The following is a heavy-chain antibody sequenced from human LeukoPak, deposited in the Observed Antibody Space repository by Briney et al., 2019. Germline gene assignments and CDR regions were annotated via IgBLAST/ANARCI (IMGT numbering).Heavy chain of an antibody. V-gene: IGHV4-30-2*03. CDR2: IYHSGST. J-gene: IGHJ3*02. CDR3: ARLPYSSGWFDAFDI. Sequence: SETLPLTCAVSGGSISSGGYSWSWIRQPPGKGLEWIGYIYHSGSTHYNPSLKSRVTISVDTSKNQFSLKLSSVTAADTAVYYCARLPYSSGWFDAFDIWGQGTMVTVSS. CDR1: GGSISSGGYS. D-gene: IGHD6-19*01.